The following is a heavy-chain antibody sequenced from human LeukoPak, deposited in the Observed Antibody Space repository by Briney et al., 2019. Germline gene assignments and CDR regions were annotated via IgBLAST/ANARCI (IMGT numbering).Heavy chain of an antibody. V-gene: IGHV1-2*02. CDR2: INPNNGGT. J-gene: IGHJ2*01. Sequence: ASVKVSCKASEYTFTGYYIHWVRQAPGQGLEWMGWINPNNGGTNYPQKFQGRVTMTRDTSINTAYMELSSLRSDDTAVYYCTRESRGWYFDIWGRGTLVTVSS. CDR1: EYTFTGYY. CDR3: TRESRGWYFDI.